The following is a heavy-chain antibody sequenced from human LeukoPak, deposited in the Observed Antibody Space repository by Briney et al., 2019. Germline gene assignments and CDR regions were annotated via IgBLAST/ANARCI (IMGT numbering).Heavy chain of an antibody. Sequence: GGSLRLSCAASGFTFDDYAMHWVRQAPGKGLEWVSGISWNSGSIGYADSVKGRFTISRDNAKNSLYLQMNSLRAEDTALYYCAKDSSGVPLAGAMVRGVRHHFDYWGQGTLVTVSS. CDR3: AKDSSGVPLAGAMVRGVRHHFDY. CDR1: GFTFDDYA. V-gene: IGHV3-9*01. CDR2: ISWNSGSI. J-gene: IGHJ4*02. D-gene: IGHD3-10*01.